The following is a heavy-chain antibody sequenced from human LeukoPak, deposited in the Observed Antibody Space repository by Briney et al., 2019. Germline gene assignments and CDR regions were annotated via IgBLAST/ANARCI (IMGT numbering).Heavy chain of an antibody. CDR1: GYRFTSHW. CDR3: ARLGRGSYPDFDY. J-gene: IGHJ4*02. V-gene: IGHV5-51*01. D-gene: IGHD1-26*01. CDR2: IFPGDSDT. Sequence: GESLKISCKGSGYRFTSHWIGWVRQMPGKGLEWMGIIFPGDSDTAYSPSFQGQVTISADKSISTAYLQWSSLKASDTAMYYCARLGRGSYPDFDYWGQGTLVTVSS.